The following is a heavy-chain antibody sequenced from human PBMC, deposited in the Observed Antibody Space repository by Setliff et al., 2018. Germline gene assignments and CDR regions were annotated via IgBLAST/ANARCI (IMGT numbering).Heavy chain of an antibody. Sequence: SETLSLTCTVSGGSISSYYWSWIRQPPGKGLEWIGYIYYSGSTNYNPSLKSRVTISVDTSKNQFSLKLSSVTAADTAVYYCARRADYSRSWSYYFDCWGQGTLVTSPQ. D-gene: IGHD6-13*01. J-gene: IGHJ4*02. CDR1: GGSISSYY. V-gene: IGHV4-59*01. CDR3: ARRADYSRSWSYYFDC. CDR2: IYYSGST.